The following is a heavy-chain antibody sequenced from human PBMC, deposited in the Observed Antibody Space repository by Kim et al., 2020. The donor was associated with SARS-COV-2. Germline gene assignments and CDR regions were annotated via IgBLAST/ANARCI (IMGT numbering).Heavy chain of an antibody. CDR2: IYPGDSDT. J-gene: IGHJ6*02. CDR1: GYSFSDYW. Sequence: GESLKISCKGSGYSFSDYWIGWVRQMPGKGLEWMGIIYPGDSDTRYGPAFQGQVTMSADKSITTAYLQWNSLKASDTAIYYCAKASRGYGVAMDVWGQGTTVTVSS. V-gene: IGHV5-51*01. D-gene: IGHD3-10*01. CDR3: AKASRGYGVAMDV.